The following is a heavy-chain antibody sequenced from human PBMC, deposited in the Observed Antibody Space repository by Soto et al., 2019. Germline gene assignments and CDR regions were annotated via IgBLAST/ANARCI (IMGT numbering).Heavy chain of an antibody. Sequence: SETLSLTCTVSGGSIRSYCWTWIRQPPGEGLEWIGCICNSGTTNYNPSLKSRVTISIDTYKNQFSLKLSSVTAADTAVYSCARLRTYGAYFDYWGQGTLVTVSS. CDR2: ICNSGTT. D-gene: IGHD3-10*01. V-gene: IGHV4-59*08. CDR3: ARLRTYGAYFDY. CDR1: GGSIRSYC. J-gene: IGHJ4*02.